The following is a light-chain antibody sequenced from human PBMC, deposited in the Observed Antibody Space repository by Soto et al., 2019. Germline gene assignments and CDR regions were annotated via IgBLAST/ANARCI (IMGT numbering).Light chain of an antibody. Sequence: EIVLTQSPGTLSLSPGERATLSCRASQSISSSYLVWYQQKPGQAPRPLIYGASSRATGIPDRFSGSGSGTDFTLTISRLEPEDFAVYYCQQYVSSPWTFGQGTKVEIK. CDR3: QQYVSSPWT. CDR1: QSISSSY. J-gene: IGKJ1*01. V-gene: IGKV3-20*01. CDR2: GAS.